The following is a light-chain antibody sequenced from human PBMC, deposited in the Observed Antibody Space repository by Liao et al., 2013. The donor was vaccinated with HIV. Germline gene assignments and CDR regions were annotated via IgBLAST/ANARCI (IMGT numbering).Light chain of an antibody. CDR3: QVWDSSSDHRV. CDR1: NIGDKS. J-gene: IGLJ1*01. CDR2: YDN. V-gene: IGLV3-21*01. Sequence: SNVLTQPPSVSVAPGQTARITCGGDNIGDKSVHWYQQRPGQAPVLLIYYDNDRPSGTPERFSGSTSGNTATLTISRVEAGDEADYYCQVWDSSSDHRVFGTGTKVTVL.